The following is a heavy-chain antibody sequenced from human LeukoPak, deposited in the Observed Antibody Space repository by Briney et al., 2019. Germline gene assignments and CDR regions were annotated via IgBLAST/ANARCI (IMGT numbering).Heavy chain of an antibody. D-gene: IGHD6-6*01. V-gene: IGHV3-21*01. CDR1: GFTFSSYS. CDR2: ISSSSSYI. Sequence: PGGSLRLSCAASGFTFSSYSMNWVRQAPGKGLEWVSSISSSSSYIYYADSVKGRFTISRDNAENSLYLQMNSLRAEDTAVYYCARDQGIAARPKFYFDYWGQGTLVTVSS. CDR3: ARDQGIAARPKFYFDY. J-gene: IGHJ4*02.